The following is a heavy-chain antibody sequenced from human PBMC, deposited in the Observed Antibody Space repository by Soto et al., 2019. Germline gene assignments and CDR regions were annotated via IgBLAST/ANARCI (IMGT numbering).Heavy chain of an antibody. CDR2: ISYDGSNK. CDR1: GFTFSSYA. V-gene: IGHV3-30-3*01. CDR3: ARSRRPQPSDWYFYL. J-gene: IGHJ2*01. Sequence: QVQLVESGGGVVQPGRSLTLSCAASGFTFSSYAMHWVRQAPGKGLEWVAVISYDGSNKYYADSVKGRFTISRDNSENTLYLQMNSLTAEDTAVYYCARSRRPQPSDWYFYLWGRGTLFTVSS.